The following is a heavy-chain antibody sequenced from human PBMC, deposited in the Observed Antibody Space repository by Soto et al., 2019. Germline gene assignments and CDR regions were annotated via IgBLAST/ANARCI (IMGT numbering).Heavy chain of an antibody. D-gene: IGHD3-10*01. V-gene: IGHV1-18*01. CDR2: ISTYNGDT. Sequence: ASVKVSCKASGYTFTSYGISWVRQAPGQGLEWMGWISTYNGDTKYAQKLQGRVIMTTDTSTSTAYMELRSLRSDVTAVFYCAREMVRGVGSDYWGQGTLVTVSS. CDR3: AREMVRGVGSDY. J-gene: IGHJ4*02. CDR1: GYTFTSYG.